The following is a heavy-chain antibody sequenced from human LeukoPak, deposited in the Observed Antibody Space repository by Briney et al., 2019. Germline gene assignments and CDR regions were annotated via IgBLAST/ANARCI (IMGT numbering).Heavy chain of an antibody. CDR1: GGSISSYY. Sequence: PSETLSLTCTVSGGSISSYYWSWIRQPPGKGLEWIGYIYYSGSTNYNPSLKSRVTISVDTSKNQFSLKLSSVTAADTAVYYCARVDSSNWYEYRGYFDYWGQGTLVTVSS. D-gene: IGHD1-1*01. J-gene: IGHJ4*02. CDR3: ARVDSSNWYEYRGYFDY. CDR2: IYYSGST. V-gene: IGHV4-59*01.